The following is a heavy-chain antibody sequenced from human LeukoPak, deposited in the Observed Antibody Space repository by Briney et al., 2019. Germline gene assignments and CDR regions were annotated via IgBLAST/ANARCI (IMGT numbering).Heavy chain of an antibody. CDR3: AKAPSPVLRFLEWLSGIDY. D-gene: IGHD3-3*01. CDR2: ISGSGGST. V-gene: IGHV3-23*01. J-gene: IGHJ4*02. Sequence: TGGSLRLSCAASGFTFSSYAMSWVRQAPGKGLEWVSAISGSGGSTYYADSVKGRFTISGDNSKNTLYLQMNSLRAEDTAVYYCAKAPSPVLRFLEWLSGIDYWGQGTLVTVSS. CDR1: GFTFSSYA.